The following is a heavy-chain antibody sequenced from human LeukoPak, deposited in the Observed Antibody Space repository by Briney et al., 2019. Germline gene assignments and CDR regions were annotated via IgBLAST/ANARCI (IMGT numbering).Heavy chain of an antibody. CDR3: AKGLTGYFDY. V-gene: IGHV3-30*18. CDR1: GFTFSSYG. CDR2: ISYDGSNK. J-gene: IGHJ4*02. Sequence: PGRSLRLSCAASGFTFSSYGMHWVRQAPGKGLEWVAVISYDGSNKYYADSVKGRFTISRDNSKNTLYLQMNSLRAEDTAVYYCAKGLTGYFDYWGQGTLVTVSS. D-gene: IGHD1-20*01.